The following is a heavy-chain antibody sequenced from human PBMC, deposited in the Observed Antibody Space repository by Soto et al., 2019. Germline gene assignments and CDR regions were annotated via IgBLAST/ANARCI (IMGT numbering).Heavy chain of an antibody. J-gene: IGHJ6*02. CDR2: MYSSENT. CDR3: ARLNGYCISTNCHGYYGMDV. CDR1: GGFVSSSSYS. Sequence: QLQVQESGPGLVKPSETLSLTCSVSGGFVSSSSYSWGWIRQSLGKGLEWIGTMYSSENTYYNPSLLSRVTISVDTSKNEFSLRLSSVTAADTAVYYCARLNGYCISTNCHGYYGMDVWGQGTTVTVSS. V-gene: IGHV4-39*01. D-gene: IGHD2-2*03.